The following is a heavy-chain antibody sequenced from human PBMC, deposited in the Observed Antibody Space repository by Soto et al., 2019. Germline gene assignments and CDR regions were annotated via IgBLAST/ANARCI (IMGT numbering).Heavy chain of an antibody. V-gene: IGHV3-74*01. D-gene: IGHD6-19*01. CDR1: GFTFSSYW. CDR3: ARLNSGRFLGDY. Sequence: EVQLVESGGGLVQPGGSLRLSCAASGFTFSSYWMHWVRQAPGKGLVWVSRINSDGSSTSYSDSVKGRFTISRDNAKNTLYLQMNSLSAEVTAVYYGARLNSGRFLGDYWGQGTQLTASS. J-gene: IGHJ4*02. CDR2: INSDGSST.